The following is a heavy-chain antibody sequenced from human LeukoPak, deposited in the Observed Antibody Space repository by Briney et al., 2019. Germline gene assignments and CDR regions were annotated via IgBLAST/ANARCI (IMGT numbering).Heavy chain of an antibody. CDR2: ISAYNGNT. V-gene: IGHV1-18*01. CDR1: GYTFTSYG. J-gene: IGHJ4*02. CDR3: ARDRGIYGVKPGALHY. D-gene: IGHD4-17*01. Sequence: GASVKVSCKASGYTFTSYGISWVRQAPGQGLEWMGWISAYNGNTNYAQELQGRVTMTTDTSTSTAYMELRSLRSDDTAVYYCARDRGIYGVKPGALHYWGQGTLVTVSS.